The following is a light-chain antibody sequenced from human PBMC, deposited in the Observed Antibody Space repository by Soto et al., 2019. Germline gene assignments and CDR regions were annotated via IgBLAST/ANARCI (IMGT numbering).Light chain of an antibody. CDR1: HSLFFGSNNKNF. Sequence: DIVMTQSPDSLAVSLGERATINCRYSHSLFFGSNNKNFLSWYQQKPGQPPKLLITWSSTRESGVPDRFTGSGSGTDFSLTITKQQAEHVAVYYCLQYFSTPRTFGQGTKVEIK. J-gene: IGKJ1*01. V-gene: IGKV4-1*01. CDR2: WSS. CDR3: LQYFSTPRT.